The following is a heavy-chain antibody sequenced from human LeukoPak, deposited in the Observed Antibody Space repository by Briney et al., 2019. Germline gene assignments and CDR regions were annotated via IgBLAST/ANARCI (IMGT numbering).Heavy chain of an antibody. V-gene: IGHV3-23*01. CDR3: AKDREYYDTSEAFDL. J-gene: IGHJ3*01. CDR1: GFTFRSYA. Sequence: PGGSMRLSCEASGFTFRSYAMTWVRQAPGKGLEWFSSISGRGGDTYYADAVKGRFTISRDNSKDTVYLEVNSLRPEDTAIYYCAKDREYYDTSEAFDLWGQGTMVLVSP. D-gene: IGHD3-22*01. CDR2: ISGRGGDT.